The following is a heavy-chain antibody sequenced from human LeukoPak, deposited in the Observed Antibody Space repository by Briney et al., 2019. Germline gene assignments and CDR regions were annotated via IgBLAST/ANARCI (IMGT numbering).Heavy chain of an antibody. J-gene: IGHJ4*02. V-gene: IGHV3-21*01. Sequence: GGSLRLSCAASGFTFSSYSMNWVRQAPGKGLEWVSSISSSSSYIYYADPVKGRFTISRDNAKNSLYLQMNSLRAEDTAVYYCARDLVATVTPFDYWGQGTLVTVSS. CDR3: ARDLVATVTPFDY. D-gene: IGHD4-17*01. CDR2: ISSSSSYI. CDR1: GFTFSSYS.